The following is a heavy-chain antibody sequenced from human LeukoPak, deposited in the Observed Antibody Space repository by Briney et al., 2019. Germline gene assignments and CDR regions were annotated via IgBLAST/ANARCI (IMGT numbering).Heavy chain of an antibody. CDR2: ISYDGSNK. CDR3: ARGPSGYINY. V-gene: IGHV3-30*03. CDR1: GFTFSSYG. Sequence: GGSLRLSCAASGFTFSSYGMHWVRQAPGKGLEWVAVISYDGSNKYYADSVKGRFTISRDNAKNTLYLQMNSLRAEDTAVYYCARGPSGYINYWGQGTLVTVSS. D-gene: IGHD5-12*01. J-gene: IGHJ4*02.